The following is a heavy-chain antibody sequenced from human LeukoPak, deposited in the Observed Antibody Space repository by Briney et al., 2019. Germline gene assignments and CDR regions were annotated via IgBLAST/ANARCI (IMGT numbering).Heavy chain of an antibody. Sequence: GGSLRLSCAASGFTVSSNYMSWVRQAPGKGLEWVGRIKSKTDGGTTDYADSVKGRFTISRDNSKNTLYLQMNSLRAEDTAVYYCAKGSGYEHSYYHYYMDVWGKGTTVTISS. CDR3: AKGSGYEHSYYHYYMDV. CDR2: IKSKTDGGTT. V-gene: IGHV3-53*05. J-gene: IGHJ6*03. CDR1: GFTVSSNY. D-gene: IGHD5-12*01.